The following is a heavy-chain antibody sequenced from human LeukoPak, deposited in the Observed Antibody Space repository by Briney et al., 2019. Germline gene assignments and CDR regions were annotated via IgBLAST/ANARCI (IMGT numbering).Heavy chain of an antibody. Sequence: GESLKISCKGSGYSFTSYWIAWVRQMPGKGLEWMGIIYPGDSDTRYSPSFQGQVTISADKSIITAYLQWSRLKASDTPMYYYARLSRAVLTFGMDVWGKGTTVTVSS. J-gene: IGHJ6*04. CDR1: GYSFTSYW. CDR2: IYPGDSDT. D-gene: IGHD6-19*01. CDR3: ARLSRAVLTFGMDV. V-gene: IGHV5-51*01.